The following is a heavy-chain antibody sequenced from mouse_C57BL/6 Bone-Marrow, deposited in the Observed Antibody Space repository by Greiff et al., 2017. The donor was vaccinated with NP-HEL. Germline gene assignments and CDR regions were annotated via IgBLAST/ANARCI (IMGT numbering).Heavy chain of an antibody. CDR2: IDPETGGT. CDR3: TRFSSRSYYFDY. V-gene: IGHV1-15*01. D-gene: IGHD1-1*01. CDR1: GYTFTDYE. Sequence: QVQLQQSGAELVRPGASVTLSCKASGYTFTDYEMHWVKQTPVHGLEWIGAIDPETGGTAYNQKFKGKAILTADKSSSTAYMELRSLTSEDSAVYYCTRFSSRSYYFDYWGQGTTLTVSS. J-gene: IGHJ2*01.